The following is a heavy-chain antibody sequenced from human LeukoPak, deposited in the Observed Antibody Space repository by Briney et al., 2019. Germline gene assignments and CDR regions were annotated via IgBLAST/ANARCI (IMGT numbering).Heavy chain of an antibody. CDR2: IYYSGST. CDR3: ARGRTPFGVVISELDY. V-gene: IGHV4-30-4*01. CDR1: GVSITSDKW. Sequence: SGTLSLTCAVSGVSITSDKWWTWARQPPGKGLEWIGYIYYSGSTYYNPSLKSRVTISVDTSKNQFSLKLSSVTAADTAVYYCARGRTPFGVVISELDYWGQGTLVTVSS. J-gene: IGHJ4*02. D-gene: IGHD3-3*01.